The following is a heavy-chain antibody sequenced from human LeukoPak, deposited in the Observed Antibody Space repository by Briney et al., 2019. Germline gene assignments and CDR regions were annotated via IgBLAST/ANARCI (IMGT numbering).Heavy chain of an antibody. J-gene: IGHJ4*02. CDR3: ARDSFPYYDFWSGYEAFFDY. CDR2: INPSGGST. Sequence: ASVRVSCKASGYTFTSYYMHWVRHAPGQGLEWMGIINPSGGSTSYAQKFQGRVTMTRDTSTSTVYMELSSLRSEDTAVYYCARDSFPYYDFWSGYEAFFDYWGQGTLVTVSS. D-gene: IGHD3-3*01. CDR1: GYTFTSYY. V-gene: IGHV1-46*01.